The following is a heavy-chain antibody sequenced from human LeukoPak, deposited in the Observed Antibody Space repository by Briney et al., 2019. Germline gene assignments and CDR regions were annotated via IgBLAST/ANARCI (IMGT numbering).Heavy chain of an antibody. Sequence: GASVKVSCKASGYTFTSYSMHLVRQAPGQRLEWMGWINAGNGKTKYSQKFQGRVTLTRQKSARTAYMELSSLRSEDTAVYYCERPPAVAGTAYWGQGTMVTVSS. CDR3: ERPPAVAGTAY. CDR2: INAGNGKT. J-gene: IGHJ4*02. D-gene: IGHD6-19*01. V-gene: IGHV1-3*01. CDR1: GYTFTSYS.